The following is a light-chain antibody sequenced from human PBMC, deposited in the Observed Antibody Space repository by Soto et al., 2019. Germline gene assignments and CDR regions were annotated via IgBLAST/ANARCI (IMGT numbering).Light chain of an antibody. CDR2: KAS. J-gene: IGKJ1*01. CDR1: QSISVW. V-gene: IGKV1-5*03. CDR3: QQYNSYSPT. Sequence: DIQMTQSPSTLSASVGDRVTITCRASQSISVWLAWYQQKAGKAPNLLIYKASRLESGVTSRFSGSGSDTEFTLTISGLQPGDSATYYCQQYNSYSPTFGQGTKVDIK.